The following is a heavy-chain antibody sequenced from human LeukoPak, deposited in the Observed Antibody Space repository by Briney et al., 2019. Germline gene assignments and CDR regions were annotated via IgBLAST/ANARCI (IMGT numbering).Heavy chain of an antibody. D-gene: IGHD2-2*01. V-gene: IGHV3-53*01. CDR3: ARSSDIVVVPAASQIAVAGTSVDGFDY. CDR1: GFTVSSNY. Sequence: HPGGSLRLSCAASGFTVSSNYMSWVRQAPGKGLEWVSVIYSGGSTYYADSVKGRFTISRDNSKNTLYLQMNSLRAEDTAVYYCARSSDIVVVPAASQIAVAGTSVDGFDYWGQGTLVTVSS. CDR2: IYSGGST. J-gene: IGHJ4*02.